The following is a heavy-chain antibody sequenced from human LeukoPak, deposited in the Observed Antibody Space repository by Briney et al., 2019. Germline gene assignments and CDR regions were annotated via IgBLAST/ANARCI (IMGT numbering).Heavy chain of an antibody. CDR1: GGSISSYY. J-gene: IGHJ4*02. V-gene: IGHV4-4*07. Sequence: SETRSLTCTDSGGSISSYYWSWIRQPAEKGLEWIGHVYTSGNTNYNPSLKSPVTMSVDTAKNQFSLKLNSVTAADTAVYYCAISAHGGNAGVFDYWGQGTLVTVSS. D-gene: IGHD4-23*01. CDR3: AISAHGGNAGVFDY. CDR2: VYTSGNT.